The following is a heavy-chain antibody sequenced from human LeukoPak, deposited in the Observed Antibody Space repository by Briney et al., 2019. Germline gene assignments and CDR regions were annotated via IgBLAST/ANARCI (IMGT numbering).Heavy chain of an antibody. Sequence: SETLSLTCSVSGGSISGYYWYWIRQPPGKGLEWIGRIYSSGNTNYNPSLKSRVTMSVDTSKNQFFLKLFSVTAADTAVYYCARDLGGYNYGYSFDFWGQGTLVTVSS. CDR2: IYSSGNT. V-gene: IGHV4-4*07. D-gene: IGHD5-18*01. CDR3: ARDLGGYNYGYSFDF. CDR1: GGSISGYY. J-gene: IGHJ4*02.